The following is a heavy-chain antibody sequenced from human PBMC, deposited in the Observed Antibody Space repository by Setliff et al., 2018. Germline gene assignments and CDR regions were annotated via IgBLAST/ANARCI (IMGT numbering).Heavy chain of an antibody. CDR1: GYSFTSNW. Sequence: GESLKISCKASGYSFTSNWIGWVRQMPGKGLEWMGIIWPGDSDTRYSPSFQGQVTFSADKSISTAYLQWSTLKASDTAMYYCARLGSSSWYNDVFDFWGPGTMVTVSS. J-gene: IGHJ3*01. CDR2: IWPGDSDT. D-gene: IGHD6-13*01. CDR3: ARLGSSSWYNDVFDF. V-gene: IGHV5-51*01.